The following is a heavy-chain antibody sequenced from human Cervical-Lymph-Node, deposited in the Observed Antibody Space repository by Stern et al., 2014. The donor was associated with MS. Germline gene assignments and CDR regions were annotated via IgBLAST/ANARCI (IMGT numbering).Heavy chain of an antibody. CDR1: GYSFTSHW. J-gene: IGHJ6*02. CDR3: ARHQTDYKGRDYYYYGMDV. D-gene: IGHD4-11*01. V-gene: IGHV5-51*01. Sequence: EMQLVESGAEVKKPGESLKISCKGSGYSFTSHWIAWVRQMPGKGLEWMGMIYPGDSDTRYSPSFQGQVTISADKSISTAYLQWSSLKASDTAMYYCARHQTDYKGRDYYYYGMDVWGQGTTVTVSS. CDR2: IYPGDSDT.